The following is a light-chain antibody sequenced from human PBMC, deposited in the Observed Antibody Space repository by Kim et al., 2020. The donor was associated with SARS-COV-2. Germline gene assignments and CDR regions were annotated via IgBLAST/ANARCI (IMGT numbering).Light chain of an antibody. CDR3: SSYAGTRVL. V-gene: IGLV2-8*01. CDR2: EVY. Sequence: PAKSLTTTCTGTSNDIDKYNYVSWHQQHPGKDLKLLIYEVYRQPSGFPDRFSGSKSGNTASLTVSGHQTEDDADYYCSSYAGTRVLFGSGTKVTVL. J-gene: IGLJ1*01. CDR1: SNDIDKYNY.